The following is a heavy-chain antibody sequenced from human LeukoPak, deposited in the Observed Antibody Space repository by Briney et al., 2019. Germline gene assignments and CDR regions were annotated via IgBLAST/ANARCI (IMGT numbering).Heavy chain of an antibody. D-gene: IGHD4-23*01. CDR1: GHTFTSYD. CDR3: ARGPLDYGGNIPNSGY. J-gene: IGHJ4*02. V-gene: IGHV1-8*01. CDR2: MNPNSGNT. Sequence: ASVKVSCKASGHTFTSYDINWVRQATGQGLEWMGWMNPNSGNTGYAQKFQGRVTMTRNTSISTAYMELSSLRSEDTAVYYCARGPLDYGGNIPNSGYWGQGTLVTVSS.